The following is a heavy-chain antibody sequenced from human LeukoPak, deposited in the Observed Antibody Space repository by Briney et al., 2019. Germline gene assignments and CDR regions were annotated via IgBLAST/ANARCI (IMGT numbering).Heavy chain of an antibody. CDR3: ARGRFYTSGSYYNRLDY. D-gene: IGHD3-10*01. Sequence: ASVKVSCKASGYSFSSYGISWVRQAPGQGLEWMTWISGNNGNTDFAKNFQGRVTMTTDTSTTTVYMELRSLKSDDTAIYYCARGRFYTSGSYYNRLDYWGQGTLVTVSS. J-gene: IGHJ4*02. V-gene: IGHV1-18*01. CDR2: ISGNNGNT. CDR1: GYSFSSYG.